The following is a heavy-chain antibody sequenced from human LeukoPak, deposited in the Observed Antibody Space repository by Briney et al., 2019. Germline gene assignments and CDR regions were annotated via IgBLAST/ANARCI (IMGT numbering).Heavy chain of an antibody. CDR3: ARGGAYSYGYVGY. V-gene: IGHV3-74*01. D-gene: IGHD5-18*01. Sequence: GGSLRLSCAASGFTFSSYWMHWVRQPPGKGLVWVSCINSHGSTTSYADSVKGRFTISRDNAKNTVYLQLNSLRAEDTAVYYCARGGAYSYGYVGYWGQGTLVTVSS. J-gene: IGHJ4*02. CDR1: GFTFSSYW. CDR2: INSHGSTT.